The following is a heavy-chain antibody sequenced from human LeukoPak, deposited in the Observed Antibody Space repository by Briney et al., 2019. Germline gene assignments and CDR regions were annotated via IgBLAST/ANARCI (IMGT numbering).Heavy chain of an antibody. CDR2: ISNNGGYT. J-gene: IGHJ4*02. CDR1: GFTFSGYG. D-gene: IGHD2-15*01. V-gene: IGHV3-23*01. Sequence: GSLRLSCAASGFTFSGYGVSWVRQAPGKGLEWVSAISNNGGYTYYADSVQGRFTISRDNSKSTLCLQMNSLRAEDTAVYYCAKQLGYCSDGSCYFPYWGQGTLVTVSS. CDR3: AKQLGYCSDGSCYFPY.